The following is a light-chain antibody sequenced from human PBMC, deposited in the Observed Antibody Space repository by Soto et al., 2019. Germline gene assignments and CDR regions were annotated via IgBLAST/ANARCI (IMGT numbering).Light chain of an antibody. Sequence: EIVMTQFLATLSVSPGERATLSCRASQSLSDNLAWYQQRPGQAPRLLFYRASTRATGVPARFSASGSGTEFTLTISSLQSEDSAVYYCHQYSNWPPWTFGPGTKVEIK. CDR2: RAS. CDR1: QSLSDN. V-gene: IGKV3-15*01. J-gene: IGKJ1*01. CDR3: HQYSNWPPWT.